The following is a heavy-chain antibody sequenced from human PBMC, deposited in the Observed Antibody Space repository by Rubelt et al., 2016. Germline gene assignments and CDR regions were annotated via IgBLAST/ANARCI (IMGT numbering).Heavy chain of an antibody. CDR3: AKGSSSWHYYYGMDV. D-gene: IGHD6-13*01. CDR2: TSYDGNNK. Sequence: QVQLVESGGGVVQPGRSLRLSCAASGFTFSSYGMHWVRQAPGKGLEWVAVTSYDGNNKYYADSVKGRFTISRDNSRNSWCLKMNSLRAEDTAVYYCAKGSSSWHYYYGMDVWGQGTTVTVSS. CDR1: GFTFSSYG. V-gene: IGHV3-30*18. J-gene: IGHJ6*02.